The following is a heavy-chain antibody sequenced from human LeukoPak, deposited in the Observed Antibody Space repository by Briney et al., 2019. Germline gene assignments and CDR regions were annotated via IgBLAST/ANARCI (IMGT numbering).Heavy chain of an antibody. J-gene: IGHJ4*02. CDR2: IYTSGST. CDR3: ARDGRDADPRVSDY. D-gene: IGHD6-6*01. CDR1: GGSISTSSYY. V-gene: IGHV4-61*02. Sequence: SETLSLACTVAGGSISTSSYYWSWIRQPAGKGLEWIGRIYTSGSTNYNPSLKSRLTMSVDTSKNQFSLKLSSVTAADTAVYYCARDGRDADPRVSDYWGQGTLVTVSS.